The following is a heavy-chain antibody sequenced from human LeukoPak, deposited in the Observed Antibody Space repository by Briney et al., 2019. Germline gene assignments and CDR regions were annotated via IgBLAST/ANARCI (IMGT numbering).Heavy chain of an antibody. CDR1: GGTFSSYA. V-gene: IGHV1-69*05. D-gene: IGHD5-18*01. Sequence: SVKVSCKASGGTFSSYAISWVRQAPGQGLEWMGRIIPTFGTANYAQKFQGRVTITTDESTSTAYMELSSLGSEDTAVYYCARGRTWIQPGYWFDPWGQGTLVTVSS. CDR2: IIPTFGTA. CDR3: ARGRTWIQPGYWFDP. J-gene: IGHJ5*02.